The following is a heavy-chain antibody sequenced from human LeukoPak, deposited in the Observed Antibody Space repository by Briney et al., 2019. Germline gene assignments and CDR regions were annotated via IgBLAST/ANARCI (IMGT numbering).Heavy chain of an antibody. CDR3: ARGNLVTYCSGGSCYYYGMDV. V-gene: IGHV1-18*04. CDR2: ISAYNGNT. CDR1: GYTFTGYY. Sequence: GASVEVSCKASGYTFTGYYMHWVRQAPGQGLEWMGWISAYNGNTNYAQKLQGRVTMTTDTSTSTAYMELRSLRSDDTAVYYCARGNLVTYCSGGSCYYYGMDVWGQGTTVTVSS. D-gene: IGHD2-15*01. J-gene: IGHJ6*02.